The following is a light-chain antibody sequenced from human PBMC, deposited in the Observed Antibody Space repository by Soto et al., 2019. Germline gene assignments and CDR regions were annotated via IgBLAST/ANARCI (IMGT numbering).Light chain of an antibody. CDR1: QSVSSN. V-gene: IGKV3-11*01. CDR2: DAS. Sequence: ETVLTQSPATLSLSPGDRATLSCRASQSVSSNLAWYQQKPGQAPRLLIYDASNRATGIPARFSGSGSGTDFTLTISSLEPEDLAVYYCQQRTNWPLTFGPGTKVDFK. J-gene: IGKJ3*01. CDR3: QQRTNWPLT.